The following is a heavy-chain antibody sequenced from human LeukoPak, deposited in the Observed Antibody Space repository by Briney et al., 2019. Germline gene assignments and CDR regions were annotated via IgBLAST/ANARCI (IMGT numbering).Heavy chain of an antibody. CDR2: ISWNSGSI. J-gene: IGHJ4*02. V-gene: IGHV3-9*01. CDR1: GFTFDDYA. Sequence: PGRSLRLSCEASGFTFDDYAMHWVRQAPGKGLEWVSGISWNSGSIGYADSVKGRFTISRDNAKNSLYLQMNSLRAEDTALYYCVKGGKGFLEWAEQLFDYWGQGTLVTVSS. D-gene: IGHD3-3*01. CDR3: VKGGKGFLEWAEQLFDY.